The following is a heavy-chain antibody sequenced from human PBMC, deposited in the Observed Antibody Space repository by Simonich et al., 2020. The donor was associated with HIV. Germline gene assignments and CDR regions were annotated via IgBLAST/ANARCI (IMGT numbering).Heavy chain of an antibody. CDR2: ISGSGGSK. Sequence: EVQLLESGGGLVQPGGSLRLSCAASGFTFSSYAMSWVRQAPGKGLEWVAAISGSGGSKYYADSVNGRFTISKDNSKNTLYLQMNSLRAEDTAVYYCAKDRYYNFWSGYYDYWGQGTLVTVSS. D-gene: IGHD3-3*01. CDR3: AKDRYYNFWSGYYDY. CDR1: GFTFSSYA. V-gene: IGHV3-23*01. J-gene: IGHJ4*02.